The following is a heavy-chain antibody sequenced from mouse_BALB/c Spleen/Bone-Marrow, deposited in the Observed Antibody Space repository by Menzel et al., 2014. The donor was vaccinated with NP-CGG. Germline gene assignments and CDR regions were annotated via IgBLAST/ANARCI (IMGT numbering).Heavy chain of an antibody. CDR1: GYTFTDYK. J-gene: IGHJ3*01. V-gene: IGHV1-15*01. Sequence: QVQLQQSGAELVRPGTSVTLSCKASGYTFTDYKMHWVKQTPVHGLEWIGLIDPETGGIAYNQRFKGKAIMTADKSSSPAYMDLRSLTSEDSAVYYCSIVAYWGRGTLVTASA. CDR3: SIVAY. CDR2: IDPETGGI.